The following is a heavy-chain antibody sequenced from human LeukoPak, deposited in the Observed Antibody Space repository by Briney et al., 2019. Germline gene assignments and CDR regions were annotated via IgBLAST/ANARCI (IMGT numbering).Heavy chain of an antibody. Sequence: PGGSLRLSCAASGFSFSSDAISWVHHAGGKGLEWVSGISGSGGTTYYSDSVKGRLNISRDNSKNTLYLQMNSLRVEDTDVYYCAKNRGYSYGPGDNWGQGTLVTVS. J-gene: IGHJ4*02. CDR1: GFSFSSDA. CDR3: AKNRGYSYGPGDN. CDR2: ISGSGGTT. D-gene: IGHD5-18*01. V-gene: IGHV3-23*01.